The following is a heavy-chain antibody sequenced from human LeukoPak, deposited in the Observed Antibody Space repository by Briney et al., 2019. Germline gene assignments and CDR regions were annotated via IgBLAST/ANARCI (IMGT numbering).Heavy chain of an antibody. CDR2: ISGSGGST. CDR1: GFTFSSYA. J-gene: IGHJ4*02. CDR3: ASRYSYGYRHFDY. V-gene: IGHV3-23*01. Sequence: GSLRLSCAASGFTFSSYALSWVRQAPGKGLEWVSAISGSGGSTHYADSVKGRFTIPRDNSKNTLYLQMNSLRAEDTAVYYCASRYSYGYRHFDYWGQGTLVTVSS. D-gene: IGHD5-18*01.